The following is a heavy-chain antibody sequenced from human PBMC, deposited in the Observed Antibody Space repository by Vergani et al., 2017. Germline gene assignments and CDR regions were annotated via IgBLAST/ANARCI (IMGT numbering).Heavy chain of an antibody. J-gene: IGHJ4*02. D-gene: IGHD1-26*01. V-gene: IGHV3-30*02. CDR2: TRYDGSNK. Sequence: QVQLVESGGGVVQPGGSLRLSCAASGFTFSSYGMHWVRQAPGKGLEWVAFTRYDGSNKYYADSVKGRFTISRDNSKNTLYLQMNSLRAEDTAVYYCAKGTYSGSYYRDDYWGQGTLVTVSS. CDR3: AKGTYSGSYYRDDY. CDR1: GFTFSSYG.